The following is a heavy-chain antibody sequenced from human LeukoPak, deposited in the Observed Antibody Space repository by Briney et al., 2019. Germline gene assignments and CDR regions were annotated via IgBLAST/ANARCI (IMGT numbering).Heavy chain of an antibody. V-gene: IGHV3-66*01. CDR1: GFTVSSNY. D-gene: IGHD3-10*01. CDR3: NYGSGSYILPDY. CDR2: IYSGGST. Sequence: GGSLRLSCAASGFTVSSNYMSWVRQAPGKGLEWVSVIYSGGSTYYADSVKGRFTISRDNSKNTLYLQMNSLRAEGTAVYYCNYGSGSYILPDYWGQGTLVTVSS. J-gene: IGHJ4*02.